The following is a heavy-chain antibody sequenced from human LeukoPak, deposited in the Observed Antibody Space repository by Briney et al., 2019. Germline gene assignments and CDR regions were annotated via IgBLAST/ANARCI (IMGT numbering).Heavy chain of an antibody. CDR3: AAGRPYSLLDY. J-gene: IGHJ4*02. D-gene: IGHD5-18*01. Sequence: ASVKVSCKVSGYTLTELSMFWVRQAPGKGLEWMGSFDPEDGKTVYAQKFQGRVTMTEDSSTDTAYMELSSLRSDDTAFYYCAAGRPYSLLDYWGQGTLLTVSS. V-gene: IGHV1-24*01. CDR2: FDPEDGKT. CDR1: GYTLTELS.